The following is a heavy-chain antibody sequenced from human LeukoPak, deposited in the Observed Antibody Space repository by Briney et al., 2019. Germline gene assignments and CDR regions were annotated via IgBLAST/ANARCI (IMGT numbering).Heavy chain of an antibody. CDR1: DGSISSYY. V-gene: IGHV4-4*07. CDR2: VYTSGNT. CDR3: ARGLSHSKDI. J-gene: IGHJ3*02. Sequence: PSETLSLTCTVSDGSISSYYWSWIRQPAGKGLEWIGRVYTSGNTNYNPSLKSRVTMSVDTSKNQFSLKLTSVTAADTAVYYCARGLSHSKDIWGQGTMVTVSS.